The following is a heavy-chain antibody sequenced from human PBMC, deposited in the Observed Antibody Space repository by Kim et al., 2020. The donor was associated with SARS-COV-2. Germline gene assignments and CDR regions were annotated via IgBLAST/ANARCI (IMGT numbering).Heavy chain of an antibody. J-gene: IGHJ6*02. V-gene: IGHV1-69*13. CDR2: IIPRFATT. CDR1: GDSDYIYA. CDR3: ARDWSPYGDYAYYGMDV. D-gene: IGHD4-17*01. Sequence: SVKVSCRASGDSDYIYAISWVRQAPGQGLEWMGWIIPRFATTDYAQKFQGRLTFTADESTSTVYMELSSLRSEDTAIYYCARDWSPYGDYAYYGMDVWGHGTTVTVSS.